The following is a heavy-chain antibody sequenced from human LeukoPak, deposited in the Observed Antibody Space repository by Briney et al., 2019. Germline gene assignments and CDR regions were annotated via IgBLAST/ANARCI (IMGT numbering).Heavy chain of an antibody. Sequence: GGSLRLSCAASGFTFSNYGMQWVRQGPGSGLEWVAFIRNDGSNEYYSDSVKGRFTISRDNFKNTLYLQMNSLRPEDTALYYCARAGSFGGDDYWGQGTLVTVSS. CDR2: IRNDGSNE. CDR1: GFTFSNYG. D-gene: IGHD1-26*01. J-gene: IGHJ4*02. CDR3: ARAGSFGGDDY. V-gene: IGHV3-30*02.